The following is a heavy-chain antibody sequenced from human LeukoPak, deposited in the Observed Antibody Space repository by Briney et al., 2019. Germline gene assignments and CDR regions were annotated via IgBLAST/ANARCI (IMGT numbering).Heavy chain of an antibody. V-gene: IGHV4-59*08. CDR3: AGGDSSGYYYERYWFDP. CDR1: DGSFSGYR. Sequence: SETLSLTCAVSDGSFSGYRWSWIRQPPGKGLEWIGYIYYSGSTNYNPSLKSRVTISVDTSKNQFSLKLSSVTAADTAVYYCAGGDSSGYYYERYWFDPWGQGTLVTVSS. CDR2: IYYSGST. J-gene: IGHJ5*02. D-gene: IGHD3-22*01.